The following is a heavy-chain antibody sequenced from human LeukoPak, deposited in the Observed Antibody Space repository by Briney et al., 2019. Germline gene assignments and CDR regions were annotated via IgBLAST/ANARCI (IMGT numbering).Heavy chain of an antibody. Sequence: GGSLRLSCAASGFTFRSYWMSWLREAPGKGLEWVANIKQDGSEKYYVDPVKGRFTISRDNAKNSLYLQMNSLRAEDTAVYCCSRDGWSTSDYWGQGTLVTVSS. CDR3: SRDGWSTSDY. D-gene: IGHD3-10*01. CDR1: GFTFRSYW. J-gene: IGHJ4*02. CDR2: IKQDGSEK. V-gene: IGHV3-7*01.